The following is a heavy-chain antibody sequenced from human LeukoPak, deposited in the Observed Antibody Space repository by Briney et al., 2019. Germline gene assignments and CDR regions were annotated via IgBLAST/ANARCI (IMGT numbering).Heavy chain of an antibody. CDR3: ARTRDSSAYYTLDY. CDR2: ISSSSRTI. D-gene: IGHD3-22*01. V-gene: IGHV3-48*02. J-gene: IGHJ4*02. Sequence: PRGSLRLSCAASGFTFSSYSMNWVRQAPGKGLEWVSYISSSSRTIYYADSVKGRFTISRDNAKHSLYLQMNSLRDEDTAVYYCARTRDSSAYYTLDYWGQGTLVTVSS. CDR1: GFTFSSYS.